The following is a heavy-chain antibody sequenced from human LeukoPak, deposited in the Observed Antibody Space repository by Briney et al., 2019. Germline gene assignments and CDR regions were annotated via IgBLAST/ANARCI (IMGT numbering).Heavy chain of an antibody. CDR1: GYIFTTYG. V-gene: IGHV1-18*01. CDR3: ARDHSSSSQLYDY. D-gene: IGHD6-13*01. Sequence: ASVKVSCKTSGYIFTTYGISWVRQAPGQGLEWMGWISVYNGNINYAQKFQGRVTMTTDTSTTTAYMELRSLRSDDTATYYCARDHSSSSQLYDYWGQGTLVTASS. CDR2: ISVYNGNI. J-gene: IGHJ4*02.